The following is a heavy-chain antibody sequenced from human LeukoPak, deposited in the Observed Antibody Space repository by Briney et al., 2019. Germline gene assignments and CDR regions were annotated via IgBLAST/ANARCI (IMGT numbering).Heavy chain of an antibody. Sequence: GGSLRLSCAASGFTFSSYAMSWVRQAPGKGLEWGSAIIVSGVSTYYADSLKGRFTISRDNSKNTLYLKMNSLNAENTAVYYCAKDSHNNYVVSWGQGTLVTVSS. D-gene: IGHD4-11*01. V-gene: IGHV3-23*01. CDR1: GFTFSSYA. CDR3: AKDSHNNYVVS. CDR2: IIVSGVST. J-gene: IGHJ4*02.